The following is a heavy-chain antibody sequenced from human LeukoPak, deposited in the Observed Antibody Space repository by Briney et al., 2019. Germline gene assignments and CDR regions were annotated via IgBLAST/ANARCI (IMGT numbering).Heavy chain of an antibody. J-gene: IGHJ4*02. CDR2: IYYSGST. CDR3: AKLVIVEVPAGLADY. CDR1: GGSISSSSYY. D-gene: IGHD2-2*03. V-gene: IGHV4-39*01. Sequence: PSETLSLTCTVSGGSISSSSYYWGWIRQPPGKGLEWIGSIYYSGSTYYNPSLKSRVTISVDTSKNQFSLKLSSVTAADTAVYYCAKLVIVEVPAGLADYWGQGTLVTVSS.